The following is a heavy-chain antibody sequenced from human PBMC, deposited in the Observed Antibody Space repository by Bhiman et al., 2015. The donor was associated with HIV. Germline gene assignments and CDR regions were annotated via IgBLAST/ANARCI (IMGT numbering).Heavy chain of an antibody. V-gene: IGHV3-9*01. CDR2: ISWNSGSI. D-gene: IGHD6-6*01. CDR3: AKDPEGGAARPSLYYFDY. CDR1: GFTFDDYA. J-gene: IGHJ4*02. Sequence: EVQLVESGGGLVQPGRSLRLSCAASGFTFDDYAMHWVRQAPGKGLEWVSGISWNSGSIGYADSVKGRFTISRDNAKNSLYLQMNSLRAEDTALYYCAKDPEGGAARPSLYYFDYWGQGT.